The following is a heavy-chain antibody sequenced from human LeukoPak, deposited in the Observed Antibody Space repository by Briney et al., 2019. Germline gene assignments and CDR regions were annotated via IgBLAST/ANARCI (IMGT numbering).Heavy chain of an antibody. CDR3: ARGASYGSGSYYYDY. Sequence: PGGSLRLSCAASGLTFSDYYMSWIRQAPGKGLEWVSYISSSGSTIYYADSVKGRFTISRDNAKNSLYLQMNSLRAEDTAVYYCARGASYGSGSYYYDYWGQGTLVTVSS. D-gene: IGHD3-10*01. CDR2: ISSSGSTI. CDR1: GLTFSDYY. J-gene: IGHJ4*02. V-gene: IGHV3-11*01.